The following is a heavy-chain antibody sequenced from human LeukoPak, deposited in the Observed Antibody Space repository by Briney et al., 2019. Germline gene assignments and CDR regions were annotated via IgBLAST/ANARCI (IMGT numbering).Heavy chain of an antibody. V-gene: IGHV1-46*01. CDR1: GYTFTSYY. CDR3: ARGPVGGGSYYYFDY. J-gene: IGHJ4*02. CDR2: INPSGGST. D-gene: IGHD1-26*01. Sequence: ASVKVSCKASGYTFTSYYMHWVRQAPGQGLEWMGIINPSGGSTSYAQKFQGRVTMTRDTSTSTVYMELSSLRSKDTAVYYCARGPVGGGSYYYFDYWGQGTLVTVSS.